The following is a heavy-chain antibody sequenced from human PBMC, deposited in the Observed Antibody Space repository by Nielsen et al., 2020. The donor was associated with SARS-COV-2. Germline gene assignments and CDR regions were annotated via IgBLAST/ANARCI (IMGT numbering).Heavy chain of an antibody. V-gene: IGHV1-58*01. J-gene: IGHJ5*02. CDR3: ARDFSGATRDWGFDP. D-gene: IGHD5-24*01. CDR2: IVVGSGNT. CDR1: EFTFTSSA. Sequence: SVKVSCKASEFTFTSSAVQWVRQARGQRLEWIGWIVVGSGNTNYAQKFQERVTITRDMSTSTAYMELSSLRSEDTAVYYCARDFSGATRDWGFDPWGQGTLVTVSS.